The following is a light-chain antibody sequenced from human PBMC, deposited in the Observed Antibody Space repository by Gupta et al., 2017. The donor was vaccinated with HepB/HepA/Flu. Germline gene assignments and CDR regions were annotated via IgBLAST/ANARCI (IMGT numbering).Light chain of an antibody. Sequence: LQVTQSSTFLSGSVGDRVTITCRASQGIRNDLGWYQQKPGKAPKRLIYAASSLESGVPSRFSGGGSGTEFTLTISSLQPEDFATYYCLQYSSYPWTFGQGTKVEI. V-gene: IGKV1-17*01. CDR1: QGIRND. CDR3: LQYSSYPWT. CDR2: AAS. J-gene: IGKJ1*01.